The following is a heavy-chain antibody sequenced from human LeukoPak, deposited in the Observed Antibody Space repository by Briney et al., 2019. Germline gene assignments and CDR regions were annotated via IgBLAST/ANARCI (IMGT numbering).Heavy chain of an antibody. CDR1: GSSISSSSYY. J-gene: IGHJ3*02. V-gene: IGHV4-39*07. D-gene: IGHD3-16*01. CDR2: IYYSGST. CDR3: ARVWGSRGAFDI. Sequence: SETLSLTCTVSGSSISSSSYYWGWIRQPPGKGLEWIGGIYYSGSTYYNPSLKSRVTISVDTSKNQFSLKLSSVTAADTAVYYCARVWGSRGAFDIWGQGTMVTVSS.